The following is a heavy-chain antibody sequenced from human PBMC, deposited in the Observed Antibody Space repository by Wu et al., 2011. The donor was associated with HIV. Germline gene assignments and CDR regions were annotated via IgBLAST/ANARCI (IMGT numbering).Heavy chain of an antibody. CDR2: IGAYNGNT. CDR1: GYTFTNYG. J-gene: IGHJ4*02. D-gene: IGHD2-2*01. V-gene: IGHV1-18*01. CDR3: ARDPNFVAPGASNYFDP. Sequence: QVQLVQSGAEVKKPGASVKASCKTSGYTFTNYGITWVRQVPGQGLEWMGWIGAYNGNTKYAQKLQGRLTMTTDTSTTTAYMGLRTLRSDDTAVYYCARDPNFVAPGASNYFDPWAREPWSPSPQ.